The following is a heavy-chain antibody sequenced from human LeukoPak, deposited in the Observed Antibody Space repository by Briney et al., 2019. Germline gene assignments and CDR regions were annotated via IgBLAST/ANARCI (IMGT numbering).Heavy chain of an antibody. V-gene: IGHV1-58*01. J-gene: IGHJ6*03. D-gene: IGHD2-2*01. Sequence: SVKVSCKASGFTFTSSAVQWVRQARRQRLEWIGWIVVGSCNTNYAQKFQERVTITRDKSTSTAYMELSTLRAEDTAVYYCTAGYLPAANYYYYFYMDVWGKGTTVTVSS. CDR1: GFTFTSSA. CDR3: TAGYLPAANYYYYFYMDV. CDR2: IVVGSCNT.